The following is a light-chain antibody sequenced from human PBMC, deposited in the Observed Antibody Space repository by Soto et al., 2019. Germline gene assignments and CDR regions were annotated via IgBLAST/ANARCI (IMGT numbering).Light chain of an antibody. CDR2: AAS. V-gene: IGKV1-39*01. CDR3: QQSYIAPWT. J-gene: IGKJ1*01. CDR1: QSISTY. Sequence: DIQMTQSPSSLSASVGDRVIITCLASQSISTYLNWYQQKPGKVPRLLIYAASSLQSGVPSRFSANGSGTDFTLTISSLQPEDFATYYCQQSYIAPWTFGQGTKVDI.